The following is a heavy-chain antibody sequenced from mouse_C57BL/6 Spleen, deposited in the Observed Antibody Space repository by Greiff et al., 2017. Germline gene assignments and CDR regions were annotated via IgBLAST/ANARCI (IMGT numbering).Heavy chain of an antibody. J-gene: IGHJ4*01. CDR2: IDPSDSYT. V-gene: IGHV1-69*01. CDR1: GYTFTSYW. D-gene: IGHD2-2*01. Sequence: QVQLQQPGAELVMPGASVKLSCKASGYTFTSYWMHWVKQRPGQGLEWIGEIDPSDSYTNYNQKFKGKSTVTVDKSSSTSYMQLSSLTSEDSAVYYCARSPDGYDYGGYAMDYWGQGTSVTVSS. CDR3: ARSPDGYDYGGYAMDY.